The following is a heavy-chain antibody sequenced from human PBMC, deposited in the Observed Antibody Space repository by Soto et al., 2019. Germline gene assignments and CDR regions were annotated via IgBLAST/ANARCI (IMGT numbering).Heavy chain of an antibody. Sequence: ASVKVSCKASGYTFTSYGISWVRQAPGQGLERMGWISAYNGNTNYAQKLHGRVTMTTDTSTSTAYMELRSLRSDDTAVYYCARQGYCTNGVCYTNYYYYMDVWGKGTTVTVSS. CDR1: GYTFTSYG. CDR3: ARQGYCTNGVCYTNYYYYMDV. J-gene: IGHJ6*03. D-gene: IGHD2-8*01. V-gene: IGHV1-18*01. CDR2: ISAYNGNT.